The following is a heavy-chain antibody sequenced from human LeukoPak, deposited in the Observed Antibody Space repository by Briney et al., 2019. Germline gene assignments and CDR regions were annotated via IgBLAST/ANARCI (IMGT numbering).Heavy chain of an antibody. J-gene: IGHJ4*02. V-gene: IGHV4-34*01. D-gene: IGHD4-23*01. CDR1: GGSFSGYY. CDR3: ARNGGNSDFDY. Sequence: SETLSLTCAVYGGSFSGYYWSWIRQPPGKGLEWIGEINHSGSTNYNPSLKSRVTILLDKSKNQFSLKLSSVTAADTAVYYCARNGGNSDFDYWGQGTLVTVSS. CDR2: INHSGST.